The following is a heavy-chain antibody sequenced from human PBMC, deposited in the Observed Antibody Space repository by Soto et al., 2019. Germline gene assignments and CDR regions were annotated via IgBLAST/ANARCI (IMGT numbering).Heavy chain of an antibody. V-gene: IGHV1-69*19. J-gene: IGHJ4*02. D-gene: IGHD2-2*01. CDR1: GGTFNTYA. CDR3: PREVQVHTPAFIY. Sequence: QVQLVQSGAEMKKPGSSVKVSCQSSGGTFNTYAMNWVRQAPGQGPEWMGDISPMFGAANYAPKFQGSVTITADDSTGTSYMQMTSLTPEDTTLYFRPREVQVHTPAFIYRGQGNLVTVSS. CDR2: ISPMFGAA.